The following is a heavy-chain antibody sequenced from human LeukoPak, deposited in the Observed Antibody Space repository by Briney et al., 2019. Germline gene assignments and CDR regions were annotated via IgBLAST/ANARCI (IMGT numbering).Heavy chain of an antibody. V-gene: IGHV3-23*01. CDR1: GFTFSNSA. Sequence: QPGGSLRLSCAASGFTFSNSAMSWFRQAPGKGLEWVSTLSGSGITTYYADSVKGRFTISRDNSKNTLYLQMNSLRAEDTAVYYCARNIGIDYWGQGTLVTVSS. J-gene: IGHJ4*02. CDR2: LSGSGITT. D-gene: IGHD1/OR15-1a*01. CDR3: ARNIGIDY.